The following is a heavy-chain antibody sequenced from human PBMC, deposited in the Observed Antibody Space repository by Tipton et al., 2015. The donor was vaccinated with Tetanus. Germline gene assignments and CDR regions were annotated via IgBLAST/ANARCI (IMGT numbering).Heavy chain of an antibody. CDR2: IYYSRST. CDR3: ARGGLGEVGY. Sequence: LRLSCTVSGGSISSYYWSWIRQPPGKGLEWIGYIYYSRSTNYNPSLKSRVTISVDTSKNQFSLKLSSVTAADTAVYYCARGGLGEVGYWGQGTLVTVSS. CDR1: GGSISSYY. V-gene: IGHV4-59*01. D-gene: IGHD2-15*01. J-gene: IGHJ4*02.